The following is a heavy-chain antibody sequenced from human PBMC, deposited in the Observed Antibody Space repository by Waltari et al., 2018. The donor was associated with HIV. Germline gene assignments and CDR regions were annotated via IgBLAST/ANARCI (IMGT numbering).Heavy chain of an antibody. D-gene: IGHD1-26*01. CDR1: GYTLTELS. CDR3: ATGGGTTSIQLYDLDV. V-gene: IGHV1-24*01. Sequence: QVQLIQSGAEVKKPGASVKVSCKVFGYTLTELSMHWVRQAPGKGLEWMGGFDPKDDETIYAQKFQGRVTMTEYTSTDSAYMELSSLTSEDTAVYYCATGGGTTSIQLYDLDVWGQGTTVTVSS. J-gene: IGHJ6*02. CDR2: FDPKDDET.